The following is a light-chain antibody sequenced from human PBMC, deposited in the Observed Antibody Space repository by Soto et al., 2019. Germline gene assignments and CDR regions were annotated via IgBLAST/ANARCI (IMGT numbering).Light chain of an antibody. CDR1: QSVSYN. V-gene: IGKV3-15*01. CDR2: GVS. J-gene: IGKJ1*01. Sequence: IVMWHSPATLSVSTGERATLSCRASQSVSYNLAWYQQKPGQAPRLLVYGVSTRATGIPVRFSGSGAGTEFTLTISGLQYEDFGVYYCQQYDKWPPKSFGQGTKVDI. CDR3: QQYDKWPPKS.